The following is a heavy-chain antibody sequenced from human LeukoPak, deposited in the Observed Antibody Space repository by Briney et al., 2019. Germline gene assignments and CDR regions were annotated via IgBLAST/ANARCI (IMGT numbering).Heavy chain of an antibody. Sequence: PSETLSLTCTVSGGSISSYYWSWIRQPPGKGLEWIGYIYYSGSTNYNPSLKSRVTISVDTSKNQFSLKLSSVTAADTAVYYCARGLKTGDRDGYNVWGQGTLVTVSS. CDR3: ARGLKTGDRDGYNV. CDR1: GGSISSYY. D-gene: IGHD5-24*01. V-gene: IGHV4-59*01. CDR2: IYYSGST. J-gene: IGHJ4*02.